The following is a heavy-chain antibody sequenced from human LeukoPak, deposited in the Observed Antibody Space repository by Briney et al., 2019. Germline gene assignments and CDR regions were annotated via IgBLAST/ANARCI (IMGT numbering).Heavy chain of an antibody. CDR1: GFTFSSYA. D-gene: IGHD3-16*02. CDR2: IKQDGSEK. Sequence: GGSLRLSCAASGFTFSSYAMSWVRQAPGKGLEWVANIKQDGSEKYYVDSVKGRFTISRDNAKNSLYLQMNSLRAEDTAVYYCARERPTYYDYVWGSYRYGPYYFDYWGQGTLVTVSS. J-gene: IGHJ4*02. CDR3: ARERPTYYDYVWGSYRYGPYYFDY. V-gene: IGHV3-7*01.